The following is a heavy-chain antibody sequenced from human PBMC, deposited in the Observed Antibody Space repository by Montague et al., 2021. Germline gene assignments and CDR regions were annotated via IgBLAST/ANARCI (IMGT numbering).Heavy chain of an antibody. J-gene: IGHJ4*02. Sequence: SETLSLTCAVSGGSFSAYYWDWIRQPPGKGLEWIGEIHHSGTTYYNPSLNSRLTISLDTSKNQFSLKLNSVTAADTAVYFCARRSRLKSPVDYWGQGTLVTVSS. CDR2: IHHSGTT. CDR1: GGSFSAYY. V-gene: IGHV4-34*01. CDR3: ARRSRLKSPVDY.